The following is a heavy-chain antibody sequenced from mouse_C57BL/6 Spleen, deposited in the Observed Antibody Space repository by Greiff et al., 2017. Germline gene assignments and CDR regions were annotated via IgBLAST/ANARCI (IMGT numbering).Heavy chain of an antibody. J-gene: IGHJ2*01. CDR3: ARDSD. CDR1: GFTFSSYA. V-gene: IGHV5-4*01. Sequence: EVHLVESGGGLVKPGGSLKLSCAASGFTFSSYAMSWVRQTPEKRLEWVATISDGGSYTYYPDNVKGRFTISRDNAKNNLYLQRSHLKSEDTAMYYCARDSDWGQGTTLTVSS. CDR2: ISDGGSYT.